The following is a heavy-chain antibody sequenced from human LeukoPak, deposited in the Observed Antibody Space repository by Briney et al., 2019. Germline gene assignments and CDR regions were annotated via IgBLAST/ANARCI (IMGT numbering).Heavy chain of an antibody. J-gene: IGHJ6*03. Sequence: GGSLRLSCAAAGFTFSSYGMHWVRQAPGKGLEWVAFIRYDGTNKYYADSVKGRFTISRDNAKNTLYLQMNSLRAEDTAVYYCARVAGTYYYYMDVWGKGTTVTISS. CDR2: IRYDGTNK. V-gene: IGHV3-30*02. CDR1: GFTFSSYG. D-gene: IGHD6-19*01. CDR3: ARVAGTYYYYMDV.